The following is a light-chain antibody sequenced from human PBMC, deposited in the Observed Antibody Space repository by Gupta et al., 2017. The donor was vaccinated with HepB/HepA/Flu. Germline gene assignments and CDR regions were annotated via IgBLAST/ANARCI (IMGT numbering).Light chain of an antibody. V-gene: IGLV2-8*01. Sequence: SALSQPPPASGSPGQPVAISCTGTSSDVGSYNYVSWYQQHPGTAPKLIIYDVTKRPSGVPDRFSGFKSGNTASLTVAGLQTEDEADYYCSSNAGSNNKVFGTGTKLTVL. CDR1: SSDVGSYNY. J-gene: IGLJ1*01. CDR2: DVT. CDR3: SSNAGSNNKV.